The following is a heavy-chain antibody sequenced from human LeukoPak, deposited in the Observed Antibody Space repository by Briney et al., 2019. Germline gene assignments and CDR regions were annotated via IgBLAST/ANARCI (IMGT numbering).Heavy chain of an antibody. D-gene: IGHD1-1*01. CDR1: GGSISTYY. Sequence: PSETLSLTCTVSGGSISTYYWNWIGQPPGKGLEWRGYIYYSGSANYNPSLKSRVTISVDTSKNQVSLKLSSVTAADTAVYYCARDRTGNNWFDPWGQGTLVTVSA. V-gene: IGHV4-59*01. CDR2: IYYSGSA. CDR3: ARDRTGNNWFDP. J-gene: IGHJ5*02.